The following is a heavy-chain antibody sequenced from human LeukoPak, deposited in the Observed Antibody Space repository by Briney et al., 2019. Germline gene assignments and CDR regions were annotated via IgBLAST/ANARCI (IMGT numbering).Heavy chain of an antibody. J-gene: IGHJ4*02. V-gene: IGHV1-18*01. CDR3: ARDLELYSSGWYFDY. Sequence: ASVKVSCKASGYTFTSYSVSWVRQAPGQSLEWLGWISAYNGNTYYAGNFQARVTMTTDTSTSTAYMELRSLRSDDTAVYYCARDLELYSSGWYFDYWGQGTLVTVSS. CDR1: GYTFTSYS. CDR2: ISAYNGNT. D-gene: IGHD6-19*01.